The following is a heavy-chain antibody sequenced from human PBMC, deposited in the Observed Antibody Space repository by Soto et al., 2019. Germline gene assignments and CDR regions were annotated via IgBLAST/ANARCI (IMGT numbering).Heavy chain of an antibody. CDR2: IKSKTDGGTT. Sequence: GGSLRLSCAASGFTFSNAWMSWVRQAPGKGLEWVGRIKSKTDGGTTDYAAPVKGRFTISRDDSKNTLYLQMNSLKTEDTAVYYCTTGLPYSSYYDILTGYPPGFDYWGQGTLVTVSS. CDR3: TTGLPYSSYYDILTGYPPGFDY. D-gene: IGHD3-9*01. J-gene: IGHJ4*02. CDR1: GFTFSNAW. V-gene: IGHV3-15*01.